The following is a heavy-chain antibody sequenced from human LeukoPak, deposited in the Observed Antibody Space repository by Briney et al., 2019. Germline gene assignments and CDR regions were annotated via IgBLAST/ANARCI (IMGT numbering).Heavy chain of an antibody. D-gene: IGHD1-26*01. V-gene: IGHV1-2*02. J-gene: IGHJ4*02. CDR1: GYTFTGYY. CDR2: INPNSGGT. Sequence: ASVKVSCKASGYTFTGYYMHWVRQAPGQGLEWMGWINPNSGGTNYAQKFQGRVTMTSDTSINTAYMELSSLRSDDTAFYYCARLGATTYDYWGQGTLVTVSS. CDR3: ARLGATTYDY.